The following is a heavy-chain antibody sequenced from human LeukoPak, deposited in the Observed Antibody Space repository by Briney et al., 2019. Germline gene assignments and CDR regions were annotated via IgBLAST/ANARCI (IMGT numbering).Heavy chain of an antibody. J-gene: IGHJ3*02. CDR2: IYLGDSDT. V-gene: IGHV5-51*01. CDR3: AKSGDFWSGYPAGAFDI. Sequence: GESLKISCKGSGYDFTFYWVAWVRQMPGKGLEWMGIIYLGDSDTRYSPSFQGQVTISADKSISTAYLQWSGLKASDTAMYYCAKSGDFWSGYPAGAFDIWGQGTMVTVSS. D-gene: IGHD3-3*01. CDR1: GYDFTFYW.